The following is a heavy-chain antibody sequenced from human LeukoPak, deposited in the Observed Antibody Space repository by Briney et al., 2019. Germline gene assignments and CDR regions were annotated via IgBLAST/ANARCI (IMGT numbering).Heavy chain of an antibody. V-gene: IGHV3-23*01. CDR3: ARGDYGDYVSGVDY. CDR1: GFTFSNYA. D-gene: IGHD4-17*01. Sequence: GGSLSLSCAASGFTFSNYAMSWVRQAPGKGLEWVSSLSDNGGSPYYADSVKGRFTISRDNSKNTLYLQMNSLRAEDTAVYYCARGDYGDYVSGVDYWGQGTLVTVSS. CDR2: LSDNGGSP. J-gene: IGHJ4*02.